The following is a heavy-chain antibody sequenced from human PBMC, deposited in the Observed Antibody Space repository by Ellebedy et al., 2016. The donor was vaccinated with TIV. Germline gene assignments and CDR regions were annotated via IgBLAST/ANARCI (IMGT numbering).Heavy chain of an antibody. J-gene: IGHJ5*02. CDR3: ARLGFSPRYSSSP. Sequence: SVKVSCXASGGTFSSYAISWVRQAPGQGLEWMGGIIPIFGTANYAQKFQGRVTITADESTSTAYMELSSLRSEDTAVYYCARLGFSPRYSSSPWGQGTLVTVSS. CDR1: GGTFSSYA. D-gene: IGHD6-6*01. V-gene: IGHV1-69*13. CDR2: IIPIFGTA.